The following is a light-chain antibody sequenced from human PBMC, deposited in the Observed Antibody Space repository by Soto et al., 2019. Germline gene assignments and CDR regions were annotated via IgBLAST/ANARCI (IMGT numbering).Light chain of an antibody. Sequence: VMTQSPAPLFESKGERVTLSCRASQSVTNNLAWYQQKPGQAPRLLIYGASTRATGFPARFSGSGSGTEFTLAISSLQSEDFAIYHCQQYNDWPLTFGGGTKV. V-gene: IGKV3-15*01. CDR3: QQYNDWPLT. CDR1: QSVTNN. CDR2: GAS. J-gene: IGKJ4*01.